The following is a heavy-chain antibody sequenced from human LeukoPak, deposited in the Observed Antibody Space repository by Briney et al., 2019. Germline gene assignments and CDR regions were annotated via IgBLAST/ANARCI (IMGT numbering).Heavy chain of an antibody. CDR2: INPNSGGT. J-gene: IGHJ5*02. CDR1: GYTFTDSY. Sequence: ASVKVSCKASGYTFTDSYMHWVRQAPGHGFEWMGWINPNSGGTKHAKMFQGRATMTTDTSINTAYMELSGLRSGDTAVYFCVSAYDQWGQGTLVTVAS. CDR3: VSAYDQ. V-gene: IGHV1-2*02. D-gene: IGHD6-19*01.